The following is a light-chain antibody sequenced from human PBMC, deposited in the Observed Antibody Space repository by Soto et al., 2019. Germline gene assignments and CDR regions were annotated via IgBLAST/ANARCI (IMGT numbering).Light chain of an antibody. V-gene: IGKV3-20*01. J-gene: IGKJ1*01. CDR2: GTS. CDR1: QSVSSSF. CDR3: QQYGSSPWT. Sequence: ILLTQSPGSLSLSPGERATLSCRASQSVSSSFVAWFQQKPGQAPRLLIHGTSSRATGIADRFSGSGSGTDFTLTINRLEPEDFAMYFCQQYGSSPWTFGQGTKVDIK.